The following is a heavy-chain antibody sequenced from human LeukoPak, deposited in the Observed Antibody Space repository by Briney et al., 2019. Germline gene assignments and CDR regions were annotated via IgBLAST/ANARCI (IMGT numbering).Heavy chain of an antibody. CDR2: ISGSGGST. Sequence: GGSLRLSCAASGFTFSSYAMSWVRQAPGKGLEWVSAISGSGGSTYYADSVKGRFTISRDNSKNTLYLQMNSLRAEDTAVYYCAKATPTGSFRSRTNWFDPWGQGTLVTVSS. CDR3: AKATPTGSFRSRTNWFDP. D-gene: IGHD1-14*01. CDR1: GFTFSSYA. V-gene: IGHV3-23*01. J-gene: IGHJ5*02.